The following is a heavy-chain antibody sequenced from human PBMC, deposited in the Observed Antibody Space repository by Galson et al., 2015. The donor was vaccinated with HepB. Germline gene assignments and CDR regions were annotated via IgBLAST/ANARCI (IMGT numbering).Heavy chain of an antibody. CDR2: INAGTGNT. J-gene: IGHJ5*02. D-gene: IGHD3-9*01. Sequence: SVKVSCKASGYTFTNYAIHWVRQAPGQRLEWMGWINAGTGNTKYSKRFQGRVTITKDTSANTAYMELRSLTSEDTAIYYSARANYDLLTTYSLNWCDPWGQGTLVSVSS. CDR1: GYTFTNYA. CDR3: ARANYDLLTTYSLNWCDP. V-gene: IGHV1-3*01.